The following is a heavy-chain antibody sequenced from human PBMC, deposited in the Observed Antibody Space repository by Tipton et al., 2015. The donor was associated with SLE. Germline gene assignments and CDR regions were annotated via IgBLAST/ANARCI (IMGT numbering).Heavy chain of an antibody. D-gene: IGHD3-22*01. CDR3: ATLDYYDKVFDF. CDR2: IYPSDSDT. CDR1: GYNFNTFW. J-gene: IGHJ4*02. V-gene: IGHV5-51*03. Sequence: QSGAEVKKPGESLKISCKASGYNFNTFWIGWVCQMPGKGLEWMGIIYPSDSDTRYSPSFQGQVTISADESVTTAYLQWNNLEASDTAMYYCATLDYYDKVFDFWGQGTLVTVSS.